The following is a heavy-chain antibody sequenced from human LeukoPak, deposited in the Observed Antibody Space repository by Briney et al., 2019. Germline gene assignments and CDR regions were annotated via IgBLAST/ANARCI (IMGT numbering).Heavy chain of an antibody. CDR1: GFTFSDYY. CDR3: ARCGDGLPCDFDY. V-gene: IGHV3-11*04. CDR2: ISSISSTM. J-gene: IGHJ4*02. D-gene: IGHD3-10*01. Sequence: GGSPRLSCAASGFTFSDYYMSWIRQAPGKGLEWVSYISSISSTMYYADSVKGRFTVSRDNAKNSLYLQMNSLRAEDTAIYYCARCGDGLPCDFDYWGQGTLVTVSS.